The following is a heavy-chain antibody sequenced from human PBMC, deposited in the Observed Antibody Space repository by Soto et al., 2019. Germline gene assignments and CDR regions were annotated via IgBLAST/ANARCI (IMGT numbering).Heavy chain of an antibody. CDR1: GGSISSGDYY. D-gene: IGHD5-18*01. CDR3: ARDAPGYRYYYYGMDV. CDR2: IYYSGST. J-gene: IGHJ6*02. V-gene: IGHV4-30-4*01. Sequence: PSETLSLTCTVSGGSISSGDYYWSWICQPPGKGLEWIGYIYYSGSTYYNPSLKSRVTISVDTSKNQFSLKLSSVTAADTAVYYCARDAPGYRYYYYGMDVWGQGTTVTVSS.